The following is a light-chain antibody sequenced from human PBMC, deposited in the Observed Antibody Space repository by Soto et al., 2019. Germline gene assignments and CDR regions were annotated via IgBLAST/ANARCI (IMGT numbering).Light chain of an antibody. CDR1: QSISSW. CDR3: LQHNSYPIT. CDR2: DAS. J-gene: IGKJ5*01. Sequence: DIQMTQSPSTLSASVGDRVTITCRASQSISSWLAWYQQKPGQAPKVLIYDASTLESGVPSRFSGSGSGTEFTLTISSLQPEDFATYYCLQHNSYPITFGQGTRLEIK. V-gene: IGKV1-5*01.